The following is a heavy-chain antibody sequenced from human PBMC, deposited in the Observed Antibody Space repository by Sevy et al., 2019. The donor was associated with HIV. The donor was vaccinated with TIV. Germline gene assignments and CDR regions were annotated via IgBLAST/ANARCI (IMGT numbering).Heavy chain of an antibody. Sequence: GGSLRLSCAASGFPFRSYWMTWVRQAPGKGLEWVANINQGGSRDYYVDSVKGRFTISRDNAKNSLYLQINSLRAEDTAVYYCATILPAGVPAEYFQHWGQGTLVTGSS. CDR2: INQGGSRD. CDR1: GFPFRSYW. J-gene: IGHJ1*01. CDR3: ATILPAGVPAEYFQH. D-gene: IGHD2-2*01. V-gene: IGHV3-7*01.